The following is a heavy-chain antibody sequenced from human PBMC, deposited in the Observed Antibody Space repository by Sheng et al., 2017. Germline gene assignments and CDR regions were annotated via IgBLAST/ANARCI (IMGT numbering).Heavy chain of an antibody. CDR3: ARDQACGNRCHTYYFEY. CDR2: ISSSSSYV. Sequence: EVRLVESGGGLVKPGGSLRLSCAASGFTFNRFTMNWVRQAPGKGLEWVSSISSSSSYVYFADSVKGRFTISRDNAKNSLYLQMDNLRAEDTAVYYCARDQACGNRCHTYYFEYWGQGALVTVSS. V-gene: IGHV3-21*01. CDR1: GFTFNRFT. J-gene: IGHJ4*02. D-gene: IGHD2-21*01.